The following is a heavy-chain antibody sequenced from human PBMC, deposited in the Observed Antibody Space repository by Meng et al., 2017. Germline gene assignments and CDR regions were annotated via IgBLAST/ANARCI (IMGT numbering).Heavy chain of an antibody. D-gene: IGHD2-8*02. CDR3: ARGVVYAISYFDY. Sequence: VQIQESRPGPGKPSQNPSPTCALSGDSVSSNSAAWNWIRQSPSRGLEWLGRTYYRSKWYNDYAVSVKSRITINPDTSKNQFSLQLNSVTPEDTAVYYCARGVVYAISYFDYWGQGTLVTVSS. V-gene: IGHV6-1*01. J-gene: IGHJ4*02. CDR1: GDSVSSNSAA. CDR2: TYYRSKWYN.